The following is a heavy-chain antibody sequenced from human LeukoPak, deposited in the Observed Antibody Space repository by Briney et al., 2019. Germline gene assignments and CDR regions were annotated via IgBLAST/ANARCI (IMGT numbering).Heavy chain of an antibody. D-gene: IGHD2-15*01. V-gene: IGHV4-39*01. CDR1: GFTVSSNY. J-gene: IGHJ2*01. CDR2: IYYSGST. Sequence: GSLRLSCAASGFTVSSNYMSWIRQPPGKGLEWIGSIYYSGSTYYNPSLKSRVTISVDTSKNQFSLKLSSVTAADTAVYYCARRGYCSGGSCYSWYFDLWGRGTLVTVSS. CDR3: ARRGYCSGGSCYSWYFDL.